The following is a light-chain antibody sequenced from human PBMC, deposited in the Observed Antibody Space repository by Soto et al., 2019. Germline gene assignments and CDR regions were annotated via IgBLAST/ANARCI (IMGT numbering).Light chain of an antibody. J-gene: IGKJ1*01. Sequence: DIQMTQSPSSLSASVGDRVTIACRASQSISSSVNWYQQKAGKAHNLLIYTASNLESGVPSRFSSRGSETDFTRSISSLQAEEFATSFCQQSYSRPRAFDQVTKVVIK. CDR3: QQSYSRPRA. V-gene: IGKV1-39*01. CDR1: QSISSS. CDR2: TAS.